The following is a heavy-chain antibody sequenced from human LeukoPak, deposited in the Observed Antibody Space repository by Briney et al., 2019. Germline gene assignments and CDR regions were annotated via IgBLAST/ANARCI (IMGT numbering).Heavy chain of an antibody. CDR1: GYTFTGYS. CDR3: ARTYCGDDCNIRYFDY. V-gene: IGHV1-46*01. Sequence: ASVKVSCKASGYTFTGYSMHWVRQAPGQGLEWLGIINPSGGDTKYAQKFQGRVTMTRDKSTSTVYMELSSLRSEDTAVYYCARTYCGDDCNIRYFDYWGQGTLVSVSS. J-gene: IGHJ4*02. D-gene: IGHD2-21*02. CDR2: INPSGGDT.